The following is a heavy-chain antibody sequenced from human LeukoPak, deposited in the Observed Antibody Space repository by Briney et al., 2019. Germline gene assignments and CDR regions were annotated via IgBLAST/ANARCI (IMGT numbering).Heavy chain of an antibody. D-gene: IGHD6-19*01. CDR2: VSGSGDNT. CDR3: AKRPYSSGNVDF. J-gene: IGHJ4*02. Sequence: QDGGSLRLSCAASGFTFNNYAMTWVRQAPGKGLEWVSVVSGSGDNTNYADSVKGRFTVSRDNSKNTLFLQMNSLRTEDTAVYYCAKRPYSSGNVDFWGQGTLVTVSS. V-gene: IGHV3-23*01. CDR1: GFTFNNYA.